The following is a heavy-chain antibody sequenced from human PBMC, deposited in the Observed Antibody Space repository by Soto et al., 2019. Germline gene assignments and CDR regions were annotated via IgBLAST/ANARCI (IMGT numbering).Heavy chain of an antibody. D-gene: IGHD3-16*02. Sequence: QVHLQESGPGLVKPSETLSLTCIVSGDSIDSYYWNWIRQSPGRGLEWIGYIYNSGSAIYNPSLKSRATLSVDTSKNQFSLKLRSVTAADTAVYFCSRLRYGGYFDYWGQGRPVAVSS. J-gene: IGHJ4*02. CDR3: SRLRYGGYFDY. V-gene: IGHV4-59*08. CDR1: GDSIDSYY. CDR2: IYNSGSA.